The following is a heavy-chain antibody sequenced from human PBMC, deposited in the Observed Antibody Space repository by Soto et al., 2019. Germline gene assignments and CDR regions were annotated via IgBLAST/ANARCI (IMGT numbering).Heavy chain of an antibody. CDR3: ARAKGSSSWKTYYYYGMDV. CDR2: IYPGDSDT. CDR1: GYSFTSYW. Sequence: GESLKVSCKGSGYSFTSYWVGWVRQMPGKGLEWMGIIYPGDSDTRYSPSFQGQVTISADKSISTAYLQWSSLKASDTAMYYCARAKGSSSWKTYYYYGMDVWGQGTTVTVSS. D-gene: IGHD6-13*01. V-gene: IGHV5-51*01. J-gene: IGHJ6*02.